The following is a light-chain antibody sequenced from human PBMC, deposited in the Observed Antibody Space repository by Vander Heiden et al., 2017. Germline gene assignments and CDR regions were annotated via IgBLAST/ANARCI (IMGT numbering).Light chain of an antibody. CDR2: AAS. Sequence: DIQMTQSPSSLSASVGDRVTITCRASQRISSYLNWYQQKPGKAPKLLIYAASSLKSGVPSRFSGSGSGTDFTLTISRLQPEDFATYYCQHRDSTPGPFGQGTKVEIK. CDR3: QHRDSTPGP. J-gene: IGKJ1*01. CDR1: QRISSY. V-gene: IGKV1-39*01.